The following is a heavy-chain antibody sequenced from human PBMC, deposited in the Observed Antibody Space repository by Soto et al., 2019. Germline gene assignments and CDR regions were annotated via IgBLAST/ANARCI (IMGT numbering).Heavy chain of an antibody. D-gene: IGHD6-13*01. V-gene: IGHV3-21*04. J-gene: IGHJ4*02. CDR3: ATRSSWYYFDY. CDR2: ISSSGSNI. CDR1: ESIFSTYR. Sequence: GGSLRLSCTASESIFSTYRMNWVRQAPGKGLEWVSSISSSGSNIYYADSVKGRFTISRDNSRNSLYLQMNSLRAEDTAVYYCATRSSWYYFDYWGQGTQVTVS.